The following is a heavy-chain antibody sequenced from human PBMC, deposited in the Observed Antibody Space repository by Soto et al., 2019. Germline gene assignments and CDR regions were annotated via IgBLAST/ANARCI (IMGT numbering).Heavy chain of an antibody. CDR2: IDWDDDK. J-gene: IGHJ5*02. CDR1: GFSLSTSGVG. Sequence: SGPTLVNPTQTLTLTCTFSGFSLSTSGVGVGWIRQPPGKALEWLARIDWDDDKYYSTSLKTRLTISKDTSKNQVVLTMTNMDPVDTATYYCAHRRIVGTSNWFDPRGQGTLVTVSS. CDR3: AHRRIVGTSNWFDP. V-gene: IGHV2-70*12. D-gene: IGHD1-26*01.